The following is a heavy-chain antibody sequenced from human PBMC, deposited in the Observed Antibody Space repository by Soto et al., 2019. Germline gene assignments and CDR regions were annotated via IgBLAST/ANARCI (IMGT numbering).Heavy chain of an antibody. CDR3: ARDRISSGSYFDY. D-gene: IGHD2-15*01. V-gene: IGHV3-21*01. CDR1: GFTFISYS. Sequence: PWGSLRLSCAASGFTFISYSMNFFSQSPGKWLEWVSSISSSSSYIYYADSVNGRFTISRDNAKNSLYLQMNSLRAEDTAVYYWARDRISSGSYFDYWGQGTLVTVSS. J-gene: IGHJ4*01. CDR2: ISSSSSYI.